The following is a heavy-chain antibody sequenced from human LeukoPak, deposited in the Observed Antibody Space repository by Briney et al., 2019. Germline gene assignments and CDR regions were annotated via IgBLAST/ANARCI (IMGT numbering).Heavy chain of an antibody. CDR3: ARGVSMIVVVIHDWYFDL. J-gene: IGHJ2*01. D-gene: IGHD3-22*01. Sequence: NPSETLSLTCTVSGGSISSYYWSWIRQPPGKGLEWIGNIYYSGRTYYNPSLKSRVTISVDTSKNQFSLKLSSVTATDTAVYYCARGVSMIVVVIHDWYFDLWGRGTLVTVSS. CDR2: IYYSGRT. V-gene: IGHV4-59*04. CDR1: GGSISSYY.